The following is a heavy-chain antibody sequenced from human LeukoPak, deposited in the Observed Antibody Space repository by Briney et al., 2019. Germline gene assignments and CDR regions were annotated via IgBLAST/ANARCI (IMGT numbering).Heavy chain of an antibody. V-gene: IGHV1-18*01. CDR1: GYTFTSYG. CDR3: ARAPGRPSLWFGESPDYYFDY. J-gene: IGHJ4*02. CDR2: ISAYNGNT. D-gene: IGHD3-10*01. Sequence: GASVKVSCKASGYTFTSYGISWVRQAPGQGLEWMGWISAYNGNTNYAQKLQGRVTMTTDTSTSTAYMELRSLRSDDTAVYYCARAPGRPSLWFGESPDYYFDYWGQGTLVTVSS.